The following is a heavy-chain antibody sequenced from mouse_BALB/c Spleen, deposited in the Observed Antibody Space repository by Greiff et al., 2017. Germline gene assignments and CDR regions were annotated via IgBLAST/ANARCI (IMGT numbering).Heavy chain of an antibody. J-gene: IGHJ3*01. CDR2: ISYSGST. V-gene: IGHV3-2*02. CDR1: GYSITSDYA. Sequence: DVQLQESGPGLVKPSQSLSLTCTVTGYSITSDYAWNWIRQFPGNKLEWMGYISYSGSTSYNPSLKSRISITRDTSKNQFFLQLNSVTTEDTATYYCARGYYDYPFAYWGQGTLVTVSA. CDR3: ARGYYDYPFAY. D-gene: IGHD2-4*01.